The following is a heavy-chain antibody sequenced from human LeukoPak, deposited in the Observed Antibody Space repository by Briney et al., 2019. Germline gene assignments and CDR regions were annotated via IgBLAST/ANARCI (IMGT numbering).Heavy chain of an antibody. D-gene: IGHD3-10*01. Sequence: PGGSLRLSCAASGFPFSSYSMTWVRQAPGKGLEWVANIKPDGTTKFYVDSVKGRFAISRDNAKNSLYLQMNSLRVEDTAVYYCAREGMVRGVPDAFDLWGQGTMVTVSS. CDR1: GFPFSSYS. CDR2: IKPDGTTK. V-gene: IGHV3-7*01. CDR3: AREGMVRGVPDAFDL. J-gene: IGHJ3*01.